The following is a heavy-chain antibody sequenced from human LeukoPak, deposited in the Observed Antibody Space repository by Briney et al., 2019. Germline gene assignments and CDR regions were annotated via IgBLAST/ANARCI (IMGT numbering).Heavy chain of an antibody. D-gene: IGHD6-13*01. V-gene: IGHV3-64D*06. Sequence: GGSLGLSCSASGFTFSGYAMHWVRQAPGKGLEHVSVIVSTGGSTYYADSVKGRFTISRDNSKNTLYLQMSSLRAEDTAVYYCVRSYSSSWYAFDIWGQGTMVTVSS. CDR1: GFTFSGYA. J-gene: IGHJ3*02. CDR3: VRSYSSSWYAFDI. CDR2: IVSTGGST.